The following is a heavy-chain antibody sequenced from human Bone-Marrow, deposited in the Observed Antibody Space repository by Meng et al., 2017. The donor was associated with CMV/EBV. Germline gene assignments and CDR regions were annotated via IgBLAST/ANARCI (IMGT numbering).Heavy chain of an antibody. V-gene: IGHV3-48*04. CDR2: ISSSGSTI. CDR3: ARDLFDYGCYYYYYCMDV. CDR1: GFTFSSYG. D-gene: IGHD4-17*01. Sequence: GESLKISCAASGFTFSSYGMHWVRQAPGKGLEWVSYISSSGSTIYYADSVKGRFTISRANAKNSLYLQMNSLRAEDTAVYYCARDLFDYGCYYYYYCMDVWGQGTTVTVSS. J-gene: IGHJ6*02.